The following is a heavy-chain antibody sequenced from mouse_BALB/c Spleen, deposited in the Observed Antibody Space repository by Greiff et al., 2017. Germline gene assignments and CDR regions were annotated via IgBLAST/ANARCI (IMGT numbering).Heavy chain of an antibody. CDR2: IYPGNSDT. CDR1: GYSFTSYW. D-gene: IGHD2-10*02. CDR3: TKGRYVNYDAMDY. V-gene: IGHV1-5*01. Sequence: EVQLQQSGPVLARPGASVKMSCKASGYSFTSYWMHWVKQRPGKGLEWIGAIYPGNSDTSYNQKFKGKVKLTAVTSASTAYMELSSLTNEDSAVYCCTKGRYVNYDAMDYWGQGTSVTVSS. J-gene: IGHJ4*01.